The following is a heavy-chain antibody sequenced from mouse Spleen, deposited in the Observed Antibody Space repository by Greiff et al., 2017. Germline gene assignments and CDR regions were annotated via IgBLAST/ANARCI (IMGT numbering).Heavy chain of an antibody. D-gene: IGHD2-4*01. J-gene: IGHJ3*01. CDR1: GDSITSGY. V-gene: IGHV3-8*02. CDR3: ARPYDYAPAWFAY. Sequence: VQLQQSGPSLVKPSQTLSLTCSVTGDSITSGYWNWIRKFPGNKLEYMGYISYSGSTYYNPSLKSRISITRDTSKNQYYLQLNSVTTEDTATYYCARPYDYAPAWFAYWGQGTLVTVSA. CDR2: ISYSGST.